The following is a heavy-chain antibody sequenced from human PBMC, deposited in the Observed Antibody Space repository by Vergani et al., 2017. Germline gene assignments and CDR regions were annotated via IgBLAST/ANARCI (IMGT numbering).Heavy chain of an antibody. CDR2: IYYSGST. Sequence: QLQLQESGPGLVKPSETLSLTCTVSGGSISSSSYYWGWIRQPPGKGLEWIGSIYYSGSTYYNPSLKSRVTISVDTSKNQFSLKLSSVTAADTAVYYCARVPGYCSGGSCYRHYYYGMDVWGQGTTVTVSS. CDR1: GGSISSSSYY. CDR3: ARVPGYCSGGSCYRHYYYGMDV. V-gene: IGHV4-39*07. D-gene: IGHD2-15*01. J-gene: IGHJ6*02.